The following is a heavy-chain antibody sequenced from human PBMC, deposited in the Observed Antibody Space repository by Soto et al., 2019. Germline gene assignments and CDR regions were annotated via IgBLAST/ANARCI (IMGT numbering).Heavy chain of an antibody. J-gene: IGHJ5*02. CDR2: IYDSGTN. V-gene: IGHV4-30-4*01. CDR1: GGSISRGDYF. D-gene: IGHD5-18*01. CDR3: ARDTAMISGWFDP. Sequence: QVQLQESGPGLVKPSQTLSLTCTVSGGSISRGDYFWNWIRQPPGKGLEWIGYIYDSGTNYYNPSLKSRVTISADTSKNQFSLKLSSVTAADTAVYYCARDTAMISGWFDPWGQGTLVTVSS.